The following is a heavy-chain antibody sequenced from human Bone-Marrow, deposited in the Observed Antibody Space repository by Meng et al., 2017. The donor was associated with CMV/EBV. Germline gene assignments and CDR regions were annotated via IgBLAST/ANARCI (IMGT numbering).Heavy chain of an antibody. Sequence: GESLKISCAASGFTFSSYAMHWVRQAPGKGLEWVAVISHDGSNKYYADSVKGRFTISRDNAKNSLYLQMNSLRAEDTAVYYCAREGQQHPSALDYWGQGTLVIVSS. V-gene: IGHV3-30-3*01. CDR3: AREGQQHPSALDY. CDR2: ISHDGSNK. J-gene: IGHJ4*02. CDR1: GFTFSSYA. D-gene: IGHD6-13*01.